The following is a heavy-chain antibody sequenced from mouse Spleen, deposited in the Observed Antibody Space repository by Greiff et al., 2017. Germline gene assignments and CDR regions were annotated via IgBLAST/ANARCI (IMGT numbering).Heavy chain of an antibody. CDR2: INPSSGYT. CDR1: GYTFTSYT. CDR3: ARYLYYGNYDYAMDY. J-gene: IGHJ4*01. Sequence: VQLVESGAELARPGASVKMSCKASGYTFTSYTMHWVKQRPGQGLEWIGYINPSSGYTKYNQKFKDKATLTADKSSSTAYMQLSSLTSEDSAVYYCARYLYYGNYDYAMDYWGQGTSVTVSS. D-gene: IGHD2-1*01. V-gene: IGHV1-4*01.